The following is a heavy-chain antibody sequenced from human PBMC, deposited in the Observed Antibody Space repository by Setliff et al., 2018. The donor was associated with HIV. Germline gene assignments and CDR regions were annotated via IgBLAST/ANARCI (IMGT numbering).Heavy chain of an antibody. CDR2: MSKRGTY. Sequence: SETLSLTCTVSGGSVSSGAYFWSWIRQHPGKGLEWMGYMSKRGTYIINPSLESRMTMSVDTSKNQVYLRLKSVTAADTAVYFCARDAVEASIPGGWFDSWGPGTLVTVSS. CDR3: ARDAVEASIPGGWFDS. D-gene: IGHD2-21*01. V-gene: IGHV4-31*03. J-gene: IGHJ5*01. CDR1: GGSVSSGAYF.